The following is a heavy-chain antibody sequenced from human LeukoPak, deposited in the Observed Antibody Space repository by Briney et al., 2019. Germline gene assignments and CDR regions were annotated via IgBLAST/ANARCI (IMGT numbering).Heavy chain of an antibody. D-gene: IGHD6-13*01. V-gene: IGHV3-30*18. Sequence: PGGSLRLSCAASGFTFSSYGMHWVRQAPGKGLEWVAVISYDGSNKYYADSVKGRFTISRDNSKNTLYLQMNSLRAEDTAVYYCAKDNIAAAGGFDYWGQGTLVTVSS. CDR2: ISYDGSNK. CDR3: AKDNIAAAGGFDY. CDR1: GFTFSSYG. J-gene: IGHJ4*02.